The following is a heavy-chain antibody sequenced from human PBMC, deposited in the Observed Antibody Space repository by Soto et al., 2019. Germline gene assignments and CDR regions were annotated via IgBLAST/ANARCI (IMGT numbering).Heavy chain of an antibody. V-gene: IGHV3-30*18. CDR3: AKSRGRHSSGYYYFDY. J-gene: IGHJ4*02. CDR2: ISYDGSNK. D-gene: IGHD3-22*01. Sequence: QVQLVESGGGVVQPGRSLRLSCAASGFTFSSYGMHWVRQAPGKGLEWVAVISYDGSNKYYADSVKGRFTISRDNSKNTLYLQMNSLRAEDTAVYYCAKSRGRHSSGYYYFDYWGQGTLVTVSS. CDR1: GFTFSSYG.